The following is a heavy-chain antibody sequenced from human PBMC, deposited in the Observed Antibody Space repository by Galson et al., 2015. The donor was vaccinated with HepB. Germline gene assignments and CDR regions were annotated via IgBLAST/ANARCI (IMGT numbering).Heavy chain of an antibody. CDR3: AREDDDYGDARFDY. V-gene: IGHV3-7*01. D-gene: IGHD4-17*01. J-gene: IGHJ4*02. CDR2: INQGGSEK. CDR1: GFTFSSYW. Sequence: SLRLSCAASGFTFSSYWMSWVRQAPGKGLEWVANINQGGSEKYYVDSVKGRFTISRDNAKNSLYLQMNSLRVEDTAVYYCAREDDDYGDARFDYWGQGTLVTVSS.